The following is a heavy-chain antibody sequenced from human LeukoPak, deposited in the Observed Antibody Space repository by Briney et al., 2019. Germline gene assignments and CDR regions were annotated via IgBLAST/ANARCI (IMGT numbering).Heavy chain of an antibody. CDR2: ISGYNGNT. J-gene: IGHJ4*02. V-gene: IGHV1-18*01. CDR1: GYTFTSYG. D-gene: IGHD3-10*01. Sequence: ASVKVSCKASGYTFTSYGISWVRQAPGQGLEWMGWISGYNGNTNYAQKVQGRVTMTTDTSTSTAYMELRSLRSDDTAVYYCARGHRYYGSGSYRGYWGQGTLVTVSS. CDR3: ARGHRYYGSGSYRGY.